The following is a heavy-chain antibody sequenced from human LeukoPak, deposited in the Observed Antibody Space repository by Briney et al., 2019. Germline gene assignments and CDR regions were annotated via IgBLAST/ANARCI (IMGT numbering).Heavy chain of an antibody. CDR2: ISGSGGST. D-gene: IGHD6-13*01. CDR3: AKDRLQLVRAEYFQH. J-gene: IGHJ1*01. V-gene: IGHV3-23*01. CDR1: GFTFSSYA. Sequence: AGGSLRLSCAASGFTFSSYAMSWVRQAPGKGLEGVSAISGSGGSTYYADSVKGRFTISRDNSKNTLYLQMNSLRAEDTAVYYCAKDRLQLVRAEYFQHWGQGTLVTVSS.